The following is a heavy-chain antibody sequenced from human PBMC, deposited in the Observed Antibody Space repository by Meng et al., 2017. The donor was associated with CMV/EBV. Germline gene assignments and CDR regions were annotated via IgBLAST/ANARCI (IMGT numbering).Heavy chain of an antibody. Sequence: GESLKISCAASGFTFSSYEMNWVRQAPGKGLEWVSYISSSGSTIYYADSVKGRFTISRDNSKNTLYLQMNSLRAEDTAVYYCAKELVTYYYDSSGWDYWGQGTLVTVSS. V-gene: IGHV3-48*03. D-gene: IGHD3-22*01. CDR1: GFTFSSYE. CDR3: AKELVTYYYDSSGWDY. CDR2: ISSSGSTI. J-gene: IGHJ4*02.